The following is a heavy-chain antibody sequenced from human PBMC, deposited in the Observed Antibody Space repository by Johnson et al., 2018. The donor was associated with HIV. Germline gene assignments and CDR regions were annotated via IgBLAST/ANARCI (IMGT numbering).Heavy chain of an antibody. V-gene: IGHV3-9*01. CDR3: AKDCALVGATVWPDAFDI. D-gene: IGHD1-26*01. CDR2: ISLNSGGI. CDR1: GFTFDDYA. Sequence: VQLVDSGGGLVQPVRSLRLSCAASGFTFDDYAMHWVWQAPGKGLVLVSGISLNSGGIAYADSVKGRFTISRDNVKNSLYLQMNSLRAEDTALYYCAKDCALVGATVWPDAFDIWGQGTMVTVSS. J-gene: IGHJ3*02.